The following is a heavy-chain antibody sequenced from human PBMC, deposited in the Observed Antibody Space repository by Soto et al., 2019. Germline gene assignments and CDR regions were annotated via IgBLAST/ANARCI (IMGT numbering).Heavy chain of an antibody. CDR2: IGGSGGLS. CDR1: GFTFSTYA. J-gene: IGHJ4*02. V-gene: IGHV3-23*01. CDR3: AKSFQFYDSSAYDY. Sequence: EVQLLESGGGLIQPGGSLRLSCAASGFTFSTYAMSWVRQAPGKGLEYVSSIGGSGGLSYYADSVKGRFSISRDNSTTTLHLQMNSLRAEDTAVYYCAKSFQFYDSSAYDYWGQGTLVTVSS. D-gene: IGHD3-22*01.